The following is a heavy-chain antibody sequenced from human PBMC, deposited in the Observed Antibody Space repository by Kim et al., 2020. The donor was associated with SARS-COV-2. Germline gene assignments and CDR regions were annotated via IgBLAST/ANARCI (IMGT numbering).Heavy chain of an antibody. D-gene: IGHD1-26*01. V-gene: IGHV3-74*01. J-gene: IGHJ4*02. CDR3: ARGDPGAATYFDS. Sequence: YADFVKGRFAISRNNAKNTLYLQMNSLRAEDTAVYYCARGDPGAATYFDSWGQGTLVTVSS.